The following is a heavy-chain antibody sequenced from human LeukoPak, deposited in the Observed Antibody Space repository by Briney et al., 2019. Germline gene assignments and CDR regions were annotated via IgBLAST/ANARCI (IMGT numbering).Heavy chain of an antibody. Sequence: GGSLRLSCAASGFTFNKSGVTWVRQAPGKGLEWVGQIKSKTAGATTDYAAPVKGRFTLSRDDSTNTVYLQMNSLKTEDTAVYYCSTDQSNYYYDSSGSHTEYFQHWGQGTLVTVSS. CDR2: IKSKTAGATT. V-gene: IGHV3-15*01. D-gene: IGHD3-22*01. J-gene: IGHJ1*01. CDR3: STDQSNYYYDSSGSHTEYFQH. CDR1: GFTFNKSG.